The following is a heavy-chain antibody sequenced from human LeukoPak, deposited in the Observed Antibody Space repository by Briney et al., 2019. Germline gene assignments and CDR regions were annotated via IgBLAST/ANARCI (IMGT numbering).Heavy chain of an antibody. J-gene: IGHJ4*02. CDR1: GYTFTSYA. CDR2: INAGNGNT. V-gene: IGHV1-3*01. D-gene: IGHD3-9*01. Sequence: ASVTVSCTASGYTFTSYAMHWVRQAPGQGLEWMGWINAGNGNTKYSQKFQGRVTITRDTSASTAYMELNSLRAEDTAVYYCAKVLDFDWSNSDYWGQGTLVTVSS. CDR3: AKVLDFDWSNSDY.